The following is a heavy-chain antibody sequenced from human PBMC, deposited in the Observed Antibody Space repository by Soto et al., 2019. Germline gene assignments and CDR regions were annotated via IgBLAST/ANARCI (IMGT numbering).Heavy chain of an antibody. Sequence: ASVKVSCKASGYTFTSYCISWVRQAPGQGLEWMGWISAYNGNTNYAQKLQGRVTMTTDTSTSTAYMELRSLRSDDTAVYYCAAEAYSGSYSYYYGMDVWGQGTTVTVSS. J-gene: IGHJ6*02. CDR2: ISAYNGNT. CDR3: AAEAYSGSYSYYYGMDV. V-gene: IGHV1-18*01. D-gene: IGHD1-26*01. CDR1: GYTFTSYC.